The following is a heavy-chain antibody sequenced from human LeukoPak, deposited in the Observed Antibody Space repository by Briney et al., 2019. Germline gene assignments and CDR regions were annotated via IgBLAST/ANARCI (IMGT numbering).Heavy chain of an antibody. V-gene: IGHV4-59*01. D-gene: IGHD5-18*01. CDR3: SRDRLGLPPDY. J-gene: IGHJ4*02. CDR1: VCSLSTYY. Sequence: PSETLSLTRTFSVCSLSTYYWHGIRQPPGKEMEWMGYSHYSGNTNYNPSRKSRVTISLHTSQNQYSLMLRSVSAADRARCYFSRDRLGLPPDYWGGGTLVTVSS. CDR2: SHYSGNT.